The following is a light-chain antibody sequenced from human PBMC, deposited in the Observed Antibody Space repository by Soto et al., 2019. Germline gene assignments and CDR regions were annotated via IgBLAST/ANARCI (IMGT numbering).Light chain of an antibody. Sequence: QSALTQPASVSGSPAQSITISCTGTSSDVGSYNLVSWYQQHPGKAPKLMIYEGSKRPSGVSNRFSGSKSGNTASLTISGLQAEDEADYYCCSYAGSRVFGGGTQLTVL. CDR3: CSYAGSRV. V-gene: IGLV2-23*01. CDR2: EGS. J-gene: IGLJ3*02. CDR1: SSDVGSYNL.